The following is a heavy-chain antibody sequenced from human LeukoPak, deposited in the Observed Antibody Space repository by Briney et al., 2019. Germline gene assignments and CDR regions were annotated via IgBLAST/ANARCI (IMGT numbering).Heavy chain of an antibody. V-gene: IGHV3-9*01. J-gene: IGHJ4*02. CDR2: INWSSDSI. CDR1: GFTFDDYA. D-gene: IGHD5-12*01. Sequence: GRSLRLSCAVSGFTFDDYAMHWVRQVPGKGLEWVSGINWSSDSIGYADSVKGRFTTSRDNAKNSLYLQMNSLRAEDTAFYYCAINGGGDSGYGNFDYWGQGTLVTVSS. CDR3: AINGGGDSGYGNFDY.